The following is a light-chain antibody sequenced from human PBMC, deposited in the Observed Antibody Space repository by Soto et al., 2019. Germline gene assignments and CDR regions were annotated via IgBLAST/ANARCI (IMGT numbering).Light chain of an antibody. V-gene: IGKV1-5*01. CDR3: HQYNSYTWT. J-gene: IGKJ1*01. CDR2: DTS. CDR1: QSVSDW. Sequence: IQMTQSPSTLSASVGDRVTITCGASQSVSDWLAWYQQKPGNPPKLLIYDTSRLESAVPSRFSASGYGTEFNLTISGLQPDDFATYYCHQYNSYTWTFGQGTKVDIK.